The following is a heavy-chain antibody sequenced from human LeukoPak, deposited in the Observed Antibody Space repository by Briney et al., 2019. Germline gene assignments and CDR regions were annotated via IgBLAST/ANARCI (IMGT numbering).Heavy chain of an antibody. V-gene: IGHV4-39*01. CDR2: IYYSGST. CDR1: GGSISSTSYY. J-gene: IGHJ3*01. Sequence: PSETLSFTCAVSGGSISSTSYYWAWIRQPPGKGLEWIGTIYYSGSTYHNPSLKSRVTLSVDTSRNQFSLRLSSVDAADTAVYYCAKAGVRYFDSSGLYAFDFWGQGTTVTVSS. D-gene: IGHD3-22*01. CDR3: AKAGVRYFDSSGLYAFDF.